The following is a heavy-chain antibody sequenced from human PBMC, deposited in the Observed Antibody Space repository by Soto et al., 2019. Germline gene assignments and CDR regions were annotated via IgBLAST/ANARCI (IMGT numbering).Heavy chain of an antibody. CDR1: GFSVSSNY. V-gene: IGHV3-53*01. D-gene: IGHD1-26*01. CDR3: ARHRHPRGTVGATSPLDP. J-gene: IGHJ5*02. CDR2: HHSGGST. Sequence: PGGSLRLSCAISGFSVSSNYLSWVHQAPGKGLEWVSVHHSGGSTYYADSVQGRFTISRDKSNNTLYLQMRRVRAEDTAVYFCARHRHPRGTVGATSPLDPWGQGTQVTVSS.